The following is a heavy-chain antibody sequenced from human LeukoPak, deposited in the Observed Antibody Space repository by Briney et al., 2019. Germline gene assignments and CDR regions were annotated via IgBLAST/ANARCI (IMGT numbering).Heavy chain of an antibody. CDR1: GASISGYY. J-gene: IGHJ6*02. Sequence: SETLSLTCTVSGASISGYYWSWIRQPPGKGLEWIGFVYYSGSTNYSPSLKSRATISIDKSKNQFSLKLSSVTAADTAVYYCARDGKYSTGPTDSPDYYGMDVWGQGTTVTVSS. CDR3: ARDGKYSTGPTDSPDYYGMDV. V-gene: IGHV4-59*12. D-gene: IGHD2-15*01. CDR2: VYYSGST.